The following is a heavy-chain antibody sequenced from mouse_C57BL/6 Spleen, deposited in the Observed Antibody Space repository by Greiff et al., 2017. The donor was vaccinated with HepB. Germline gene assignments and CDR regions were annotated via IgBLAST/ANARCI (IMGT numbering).Heavy chain of an antibody. Sequence: VQLQQSGPELVKPGASVKISCKASGYTFTDYYMNWVKQSHGKSLEWIGDINPNNGGTSYNQKFKGKATLTVDKSSSTAYMELRSLTSEDSAVYYCARWGGYGSSPYYYAMDYWGQGTSVTVSS. CDR3: ARWGGYGSSPYYYAMDY. CDR2: INPNNGGT. J-gene: IGHJ4*01. CDR1: GYTFTDYY. D-gene: IGHD1-1*01. V-gene: IGHV1-26*01.